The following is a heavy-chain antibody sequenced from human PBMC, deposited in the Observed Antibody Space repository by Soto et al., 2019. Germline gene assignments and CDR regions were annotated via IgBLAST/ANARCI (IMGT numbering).Heavy chain of an antibody. D-gene: IGHD3-3*01. CDR1: GFTFSDYY. Sequence: GGSLRLSCAASGFTFSDYYMSWIRQAPGKGLEWVSYISSSGSTIYYADSVKGRFTISRDNAKNSLYLQMNSLRAEDTAVYYCARGRARDHPYGFWSGSHPDDAFDIWGQGTMVTVSS. CDR2: ISSSGSTI. CDR3: ARGRARDHPYGFWSGSHPDDAFDI. J-gene: IGHJ3*02. V-gene: IGHV3-11*01.